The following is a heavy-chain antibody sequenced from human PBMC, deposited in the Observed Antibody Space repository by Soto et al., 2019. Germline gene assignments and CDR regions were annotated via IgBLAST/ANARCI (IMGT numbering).Heavy chain of an antibody. CDR3: AEEGTAEWIHYYYPTDV. J-gene: IGHJ6*02. V-gene: IGHV3-23*01. Sequence: EVQLLESGGGLVQPGGSLRLSCAGSGFNFSSFAMTWVRQAPGKGLEWVSTISGSGGSRFYAASVKGRFTLTRDNSKDTVYLQMNRLRVEDTAFYYCAEEGTAEWIHYYYPTDVWGRGTPGTVSS. CDR2: ISGSGGSR. D-gene: IGHD5-18*01. CDR1: GFNFSSFA.